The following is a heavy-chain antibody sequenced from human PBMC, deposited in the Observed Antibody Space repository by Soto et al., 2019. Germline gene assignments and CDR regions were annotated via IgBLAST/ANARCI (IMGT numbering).Heavy chain of an antibody. D-gene: IGHD3-22*01. CDR3: ARDNSSGYYSRYYYYGMDV. CDR1: GGSVSSGSYY. CDR2: IYYSGST. V-gene: IGHV4-61*01. J-gene: IGHJ6*02. Sequence: QVQLQESGPGLVKPSETLSLTCTVSGGSVSSGSYYWSWIRQPPGKGLEWIGYIYYSGSTNYNPSLKTRVSISVDTSKNTFALKLSSVSAADTAVYYCARDNSSGYYSRYYYYGMDVLGQGPTVTVSS.